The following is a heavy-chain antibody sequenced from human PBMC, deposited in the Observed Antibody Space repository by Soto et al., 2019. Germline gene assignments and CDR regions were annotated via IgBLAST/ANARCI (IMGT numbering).Heavy chain of an antibody. CDR2: IIPFGNIA. J-gene: IGHJ5*02. CDR1: GGSFNSYT. Sequence: QVLLVQSGAEVKKPGSSVKVSCKPSGGSFNSYTFNWVRQAPGQGLEWLGRIIPFGNIANYAQAFQDRITXAXAXSXXTVYLELRSLTSEDTAVSYWARDGAVINAAVRMASWGRGTLVIVSS. V-gene: IGHV1-69*08. D-gene: IGHD6-6*01. CDR3: ARDGAVINAAVRMAS.